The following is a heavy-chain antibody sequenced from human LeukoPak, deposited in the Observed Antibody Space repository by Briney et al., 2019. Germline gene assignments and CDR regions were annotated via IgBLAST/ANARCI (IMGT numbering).Heavy chain of an antibody. CDR1: GYNFPSFT. Sequence: GGSVKVSCKTSGYNFPSFTMPWLGHAPRQNPEWMGSINGDNGNTKYSEKFQDRVTFTRDTSASSAYMELSSLRSEDTAVYYCARSSSGTYHYWGQGTLVTVSS. J-gene: IGHJ4*02. CDR3: ARSSSGTYHY. D-gene: IGHD3-10*01. V-gene: IGHV1-3*01. CDR2: INGDNGNT.